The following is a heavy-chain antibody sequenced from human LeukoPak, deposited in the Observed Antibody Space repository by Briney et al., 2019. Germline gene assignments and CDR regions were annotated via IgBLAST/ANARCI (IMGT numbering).Heavy chain of an antibody. J-gene: IGHJ4*02. CDR2: ISDSGGNT. CDR1: GFTFSSYA. Sequence: QAGGSLRLSCAASGFTFSSYAMSWVRQAPGKGGEWVSAISDSGGNTSYADSVKGRFTISRDNSKNTLYLQMNSLRAEDTAVYYCAKDYSGYDFGDYWGQGTLVTVSS. V-gene: IGHV3-23*01. CDR3: AKDYSGYDFGDY. D-gene: IGHD5-12*01.